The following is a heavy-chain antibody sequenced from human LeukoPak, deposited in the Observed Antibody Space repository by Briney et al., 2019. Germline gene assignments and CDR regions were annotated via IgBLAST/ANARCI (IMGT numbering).Heavy chain of an antibody. CDR2: INPNSGGT. CDR3: ARMTVSGRDNWFDP. J-gene: IGHJ5*02. CDR1: GYTFTGYY. D-gene: IGHD6-19*01. V-gene: IGHV1-2*02. Sequence: GASVKVSCKASGYTFTGYYMHWVRQAPGQGLEWMGWINPNSGGTNYGRVTMTRDTSISTAYMELSRLRSEDTAVYYCARMTVSGRDNWFDPWGQGTLVTVSS.